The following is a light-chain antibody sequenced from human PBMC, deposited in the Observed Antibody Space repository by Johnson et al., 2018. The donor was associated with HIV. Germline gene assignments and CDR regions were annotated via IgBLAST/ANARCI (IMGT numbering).Light chain of an antibody. CDR2: DNN. Sequence: QSVLTQPPSVSAAPGQKVTISCSGSSSNIGRNYVSWYQQLPGTAPKLLIFDNNKRPSGIPDRFSASKSGTSATLGITGLQTGDEADYYCGTWDSSLSACVFGTGTKVTVL. CDR1: SSNIGRNY. CDR3: GTWDSSLSACV. J-gene: IGLJ1*01. V-gene: IGLV1-51*01.